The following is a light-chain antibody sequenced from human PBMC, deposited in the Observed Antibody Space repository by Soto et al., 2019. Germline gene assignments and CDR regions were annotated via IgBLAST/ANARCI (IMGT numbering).Light chain of an antibody. CDR2: EVS. CDR3: SAYTTTTRL. CDR1: SSDIGSNNY. J-gene: IGLJ3*02. Sequence: QSALTQPASVSGSPGQSITISCTGTSSDIGSNNYVSWFQQRPGKAPKLIIYEVSNRPSGVSTHFSGAKSGNTASLTISGLLPEDGAEYYCSAYTTTTRLFGGGTKLTVL. V-gene: IGLV2-14*01.